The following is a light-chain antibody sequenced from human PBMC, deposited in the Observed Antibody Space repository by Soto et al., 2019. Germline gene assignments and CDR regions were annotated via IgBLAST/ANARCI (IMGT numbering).Light chain of an antibody. V-gene: IGKV3-15*01. CDR1: QSVSSN. CDR3: QHYNDWALS. Sequence: EIVMTQSPATLSVSPGERASLSCRASQSVSSNLAWYQQKPGQTPRLLIYATSTRATGIPGRFSGSGSGTEFTLTISSLQSEDFAVYYCQHYNDWALSFGGGTKVEIK. J-gene: IGKJ4*01. CDR2: ATS.